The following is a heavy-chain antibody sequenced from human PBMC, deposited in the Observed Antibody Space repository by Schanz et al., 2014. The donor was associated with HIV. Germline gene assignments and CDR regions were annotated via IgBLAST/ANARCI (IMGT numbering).Heavy chain of an antibody. CDR3: ARGFQGFDY. Sequence: QVLESGGGLVQTGGSLRLSCVASGFTFSDFSMNWVRRAPGKGLEWISAVRHDGGATYYADSVKGRFTISRDNSKNTLYLQMNSLRAEDTSVYYCARGFQGFDYWGQGTLVTVSS. J-gene: IGHJ4*02. CDR2: VRHDGGAT. V-gene: IGHV3-23*01. CDR1: GFTFSDFS. D-gene: IGHD3-10*01.